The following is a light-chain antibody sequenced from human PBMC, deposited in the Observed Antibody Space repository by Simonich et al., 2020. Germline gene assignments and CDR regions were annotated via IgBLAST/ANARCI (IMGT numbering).Light chain of an antibody. CDR1: SGHSSYA. V-gene: IGLV4-69*01. Sequence: QLVLTQSPSASASLGASVKLTCTLSSGHSSYAIAWHQQQPEKGPRYLMKLKSDGSHSKGDGIPDLFSGSSSGAERYLTISSLQSEDEADYYCQTWGTGIVVFGGGTKLTVL. CDR3: QTWGTGIVV. J-gene: IGLJ2*01. CDR2: LKSDGSH.